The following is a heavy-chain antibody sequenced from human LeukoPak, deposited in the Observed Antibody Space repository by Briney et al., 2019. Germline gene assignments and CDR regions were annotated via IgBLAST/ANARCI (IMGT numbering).Heavy chain of an antibody. D-gene: IGHD3-16*01. CDR2: INEDGNEK. CDR1: GFTFSRHW. CDR3: AKDPSYDVTS. V-gene: IGHV3-7*01. J-gene: IGHJ5*02. Sequence: GGSLRLSCVASGFTFSRHWISWVRQAPGKGLEWVANINEDGNEKNYVDSVKGRFTISRDNAKNSLYLQMNSLRAEDTAMYYCAKDPSYDVTSWGQGTLVTVSS.